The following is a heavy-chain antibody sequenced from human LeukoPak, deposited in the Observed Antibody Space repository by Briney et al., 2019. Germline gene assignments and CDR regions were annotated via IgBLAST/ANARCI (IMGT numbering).Heavy chain of an antibody. CDR3: ARDYYVDTTVVTAN. D-gene: IGHD5-18*01. J-gene: IGHJ4*02. Sequence: GGSLRLSCAASGFTFSSYSMNWVRQAPGKGLEWVANIKQDGSEKSYVDSVKGRFTISRDNAKNSLYLQMISLRVEDTAVYYCARDYYVDTTVVTANWGQGALVTVSS. CDR1: GFTFSSYS. V-gene: IGHV3-7*01. CDR2: IKQDGSEK.